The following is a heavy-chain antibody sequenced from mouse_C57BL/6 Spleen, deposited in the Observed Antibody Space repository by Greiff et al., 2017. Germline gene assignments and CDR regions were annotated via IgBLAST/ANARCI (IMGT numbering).Heavy chain of an antibody. CDR3: ARPYYDYDEGLWFAY. Sequence: EVKLVESGGGLVKPGGSLKLSCAASGFTFSSYTMSWVRQTPEKRLEWVATISGGGGNTYYPDSVKGRFTISRDNAKNTLYLQMSSLRSEDTALYYCARPYYDYDEGLWFAYWGQGTLVTVSA. D-gene: IGHD2-4*01. V-gene: IGHV5-9*01. CDR2: ISGGGGNT. CDR1: GFTFSSYT. J-gene: IGHJ3*01.